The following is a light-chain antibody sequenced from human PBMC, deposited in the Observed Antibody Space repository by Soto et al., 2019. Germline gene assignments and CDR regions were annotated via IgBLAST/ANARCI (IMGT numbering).Light chain of an antibody. J-gene: IGKJ5*01. CDR2: EAS. CDR3: QQYGKSIPIT. Sequence: EIVLTQSPATLSLSPGERATLSCRASQSVSSYLAWYQQKPGQAPRLLLYEASNRATGIPDRFSGSGSGTDFTLTISRLEPEDFAVYYGQQYGKSIPITFGQGTRLEIK. V-gene: IGKV3-11*01. CDR1: QSVSSY.